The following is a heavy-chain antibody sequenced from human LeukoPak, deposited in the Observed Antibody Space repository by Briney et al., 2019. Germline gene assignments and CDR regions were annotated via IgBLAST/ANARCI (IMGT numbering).Heavy chain of an antibody. J-gene: IGHJ4*02. CDR3: ARDEWIRVDY. V-gene: IGHV4-39*07. CDR2: IYYSGST. D-gene: IGHD2-2*03. Sequence: SETLSLTCTVSGGSISSSSYYWGWIRQPPGKGLEWIGSIYYSGSTYYNPSLKSRVTISVDTSKNQFSLKLSSVTAADTAVYYCARDEWIRVDYWGQGTLVTVSS. CDR1: GGSISSSSYY.